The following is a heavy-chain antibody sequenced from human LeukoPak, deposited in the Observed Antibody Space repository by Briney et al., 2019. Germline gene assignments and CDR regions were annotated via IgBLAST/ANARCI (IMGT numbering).Heavy chain of an antibody. D-gene: IGHD3-10*01. CDR2: INPNSGGT. V-gene: IGHV1-2*02. J-gene: IGHJ4*02. CDR1: GYTFTGCY. Sequence: ASVKVSCKASGYTFTGCYMHWVRQAPGQGLEWMGWINPNSGGTNYAQKFQGRVTMTRDTSISTAYMELSSLRSDDTALYYCARDLDYGSGSYNGDCWGQGTQVTVSS. CDR3: ARDLDYGSGSYNGDC.